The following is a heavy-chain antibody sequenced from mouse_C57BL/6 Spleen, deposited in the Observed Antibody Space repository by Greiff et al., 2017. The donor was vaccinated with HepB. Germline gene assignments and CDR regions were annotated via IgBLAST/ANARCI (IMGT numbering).Heavy chain of an antibody. CDR1: GYSFTGYY. Sequence: VQLQQSGPELVKPGASVKISCKASGYSFTGYYMNWVKQSPEKSLEWIGEINPSTGGTTYNQKFKAKATLTVDKSSSTAYMQLKSLTSEDSAVYYCELIYYYGSSYFDYWGKGTTLTVSS. J-gene: IGHJ2*01. CDR3: ELIYYYGSSYFDY. V-gene: IGHV1-42*01. CDR2: INPSTGGT. D-gene: IGHD1-1*01.